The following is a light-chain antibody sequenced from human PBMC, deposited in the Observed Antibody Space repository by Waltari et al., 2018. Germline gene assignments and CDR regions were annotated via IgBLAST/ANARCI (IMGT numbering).Light chain of an antibody. CDR3: QQYNNWPLT. Sequence: EIVITQSPATLSVSPGERATLSCRASQSVNSNLAWYHQRPGQAPRLLIYGASNTATGIPARFTGSGSGTEFTLTISSLLSEDFAVYYCQQYNNWPLTFGGGTEVEIK. V-gene: IGKV3-15*01. J-gene: IGKJ4*01. CDR2: GAS. CDR1: QSVNSN.